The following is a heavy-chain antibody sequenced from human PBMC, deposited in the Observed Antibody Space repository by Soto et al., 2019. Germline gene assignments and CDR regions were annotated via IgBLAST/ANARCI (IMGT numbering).Heavy chain of an antibody. D-gene: IGHD2-15*01. CDR1: GFTFSSYW. Sequence: EVQLVESGGGLVQPGGSLRLSCAASGFTFSSYWMSWVRQAPGKGLEWVANIKQDGSEKYYVDSVKGRFTISRDNAKSSLYLQMNSLRAEDTAVYYCARDGGYCSGGSCYGPPYWGQGTLVTVSS. V-gene: IGHV3-7*03. CDR3: ARDGGYCSGGSCYGPPY. J-gene: IGHJ4*02. CDR2: IKQDGSEK.